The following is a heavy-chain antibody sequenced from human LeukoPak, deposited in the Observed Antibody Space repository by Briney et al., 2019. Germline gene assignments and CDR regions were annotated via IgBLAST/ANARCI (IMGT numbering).Heavy chain of an antibody. Sequence: GRSLRLSCAASGFTFSSYAMHWVRQAPGKGLEWVAVISYDGSNKYYADSVKGRFPISRDNSKNTLYLQMNSLRAEDTAVYYCARRYSSSWYLSSLDYWGQGTLVTVSS. D-gene: IGHD6-13*01. V-gene: IGHV3-30-3*01. CDR2: ISYDGSNK. J-gene: IGHJ4*02. CDR1: GFTFSSYA. CDR3: ARRYSSSWYLSSLDY.